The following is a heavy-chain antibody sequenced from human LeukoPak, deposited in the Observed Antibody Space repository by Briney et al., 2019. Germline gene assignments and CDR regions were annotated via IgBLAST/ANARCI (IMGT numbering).Heavy chain of an antibody. CDR2: MNPNSGNT. J-gene: IGHJ3*02. CDR1: GYTFTSYD. D-gene: IGHD4-17*01. CDR3: ATSTYGRDAFDI. V-gene: IGHV1-8*01. Sequence: ASVKVSCKASGYTFTSYDINWVRQATGQGLEWMGWMNPNSGNTGYAQKFQGRVTMTRNTSISTAYMELSSLRSEDTAVYYCATSTYGRDAFDIWGQGTMVTVSS.